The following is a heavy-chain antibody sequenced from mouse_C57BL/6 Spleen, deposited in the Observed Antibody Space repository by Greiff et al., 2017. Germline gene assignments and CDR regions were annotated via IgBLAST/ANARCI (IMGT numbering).Heavy chain of an antibody. CDR3: TRPSGYPFAY. CDR2: IRNKANNHAT. D-gene: IGHD3-2*02. V-gene: IGHV6-6*01. J-gene: IGHJ3*01. Sequence: DVMLVESGGGLVQPGGSMQLSCAASGFTFSDAWMDWVRQSPEKGLEWVAEIRNKANNHATYYAESVEGRFTISRDDSKSSVYLQMNSLRAEDTGIYYCTRPSGYPFAYWGQGSLVTVSA. CDR1: GFTFSDAW.